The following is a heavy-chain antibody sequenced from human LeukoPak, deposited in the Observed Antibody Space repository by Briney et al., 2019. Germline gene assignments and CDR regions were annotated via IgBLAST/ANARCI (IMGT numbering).Heavy chain of an antibody. CDR1: GFTFSSYG. D-gene: IGHD5-18*01. CDR3: AREVQLWLEGAFDI. V-gene: IGHV3-33*01. Sequence: PGRSLRLSCAASGFTFSSYGMHWVRQAPGKGLEWVAVIWYDGSNKYYADSVKGRFTISRDNSKNTLYLQMNSLRAEDTAVYYCAREVQLWLEGAFDIWGQGTMVTVSS. J-gene: IGHJ3*02. CDR2: IWYDGSNK.